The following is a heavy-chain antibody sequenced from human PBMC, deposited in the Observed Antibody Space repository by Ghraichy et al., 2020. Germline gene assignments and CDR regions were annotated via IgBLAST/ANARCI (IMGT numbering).Heavy chain of an antibody. D-gene: IGHD2-15*01. J-gene: IGHJ6*02. CDR1: GYTFTSYG. Sequence: ASVKVSCKASGYTFTSYGISWVRQAPGQGLEWMGWISAYNGNTNYAQKLQGRVTMTTDTSTSTAYMELRSLRSDDTAGYYFARDSPDCSGGSCYSLSLYYYGMDVWGQGTTVTVSS. CDR3: ARDSPDCSGGSCYSLSLYYYGMDV. CDR2: ISAYNGNT. V-gene: IGHV1-18*04.